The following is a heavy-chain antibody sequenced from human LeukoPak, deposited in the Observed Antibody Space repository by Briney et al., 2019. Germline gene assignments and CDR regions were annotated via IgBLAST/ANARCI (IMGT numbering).Heavy chain of an antibody. CDR2: IYTSGST. CDR3: ARASLDRHYFDY. V-gene: IGHV4-4*07. CDR1: GGSISSYY. J-gene: IGHJ4*02. Sequence: SETLSLTCTVSGGSISSYYWSWIRQPPGKGLEWIGRIYTSGSTNYNPSLKSRVTMSVDTSKNQFSLKLSSVTGGDTAVYYCARASLDRHYFDYWGQGTLVSVSS.